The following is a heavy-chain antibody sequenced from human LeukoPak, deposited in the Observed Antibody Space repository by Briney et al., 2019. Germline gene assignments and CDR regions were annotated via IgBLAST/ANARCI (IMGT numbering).Heavy chain of an antibody. CDR3: ARVSLVNYYYYYMDV. CDR1: GYTFTSYG. CDR2: ISAYNGNT. Sequence: ASVKVSCMASGYTFTSYGISWVRQAPGQRLEWMAWISAYNGNTNYAQKLQGRVTMTTDTSTSTAYMELRSLRSDDTAVYYCARVSLVNYYYYYMDVWGKGTTVTVSS. V-gene: IGHV1-18*01. D-gene: IGHD3-9*01. J-gene: IGHJ6*03.